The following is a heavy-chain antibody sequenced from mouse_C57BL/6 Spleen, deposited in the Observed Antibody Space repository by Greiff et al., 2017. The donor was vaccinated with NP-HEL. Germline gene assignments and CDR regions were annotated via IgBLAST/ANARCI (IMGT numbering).Heavy chain of an antibody. J-gene: IGHJ4*01. Sequence: EVHLVESGGGLVQPKGSLKLSCAASGFSFNTYAMNWVRQAPGKGLEWVARIRSKSNNYATYYADSVKDRFTISRDDSESMLYLQMNNLKTEDTAMYYCVRQRDYGYAMDYWGQGTSVTVSS. CDR3: VRQRDYGYAMDY. CDR1: GFSFNTYA. D-gene: IGHD1-1*02. CDR2: IRSKSNNYAT. V-gene: IGHV10-1*01.